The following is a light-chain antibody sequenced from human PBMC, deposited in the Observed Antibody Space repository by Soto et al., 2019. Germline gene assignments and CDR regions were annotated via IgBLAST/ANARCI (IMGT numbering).Light chain of an antibody. CDR3: QQSRHTPPT. CDR1: QSGSRY. CDR2: GAF. J-gene: IGKJ2*01. V-gene: IGKV1-39*01. Sequence: DIQMTQSPSSLSASIGDSITITCRASQSGSRYLSWFQQKPGKAPNLLIFGAFSLQSGVPSRFSGSASGTEFTLAITSLGPDVFGTYYCQQSRHTPPTFGQGTTLELK.